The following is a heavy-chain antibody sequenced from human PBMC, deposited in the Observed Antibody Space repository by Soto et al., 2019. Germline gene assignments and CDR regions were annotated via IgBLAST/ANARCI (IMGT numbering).Heavy chain of an antibody. CDR1: GGSISSYY. J-gene: IGHJ4*02. CDR2: IYYSGST. D-gene: IGHD7-27*01. Sequence: SATLSLTCTVSGGSISSYYWSWIRQPPGKGLEWIGYIYYSGSTNYNPSLKSRVTISVDTSKNQFSLKLSSVTAADTAVYYCARRWGRTFDYWGQGTLVTVSS. V-gene: IGHV4-59*08. CDR3: ARRWGRTFDY.